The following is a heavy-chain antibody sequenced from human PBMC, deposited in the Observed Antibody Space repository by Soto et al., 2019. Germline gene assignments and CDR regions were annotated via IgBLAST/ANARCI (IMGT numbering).Heavy chain of an antibody. CDR3: AKRSRSSTFDY. V-gene: IGHV3-23*01. CDR2: ISGSDDST. D-gene: IGHD6-6*01. J-gene: IGHJ4*02. Sequence: EVQLLESGGGLVQPGESLRLSCAASGFTFSSYAMSWVRQAPGKGLEWVSVISGSDDSTYYADSVKGLFTLSRDNSKNTLYLQMNSLRAEDTAVYYCAKRSRSSTFDYWGQGTLVTVSS. CDR1: GFTFSSYA.